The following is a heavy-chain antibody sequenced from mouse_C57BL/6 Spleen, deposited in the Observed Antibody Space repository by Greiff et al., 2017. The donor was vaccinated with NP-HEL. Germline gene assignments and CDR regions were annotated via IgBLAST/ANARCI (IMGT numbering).Heavy chain of an antibody. CDR2: ISYDGSN. CDR3: ARDGYDYDSWFAY. Sequence: VQLQEPGPGLVKPSQSLSLTCSVTGYSITSGYYWNWIRQFPGNKLEWMGYISYDGSNNYNPSLKNRISITRDTSKNQFFLKLNSVTTEDTSTDYCARDGYDYDSWFAYWGQGTLVTVSA. V-gene: IGHV3-6*01. D-gene: IGHD2-4*01. J-gene: IGHJ3*01. CDR1: GYSITSGYY.